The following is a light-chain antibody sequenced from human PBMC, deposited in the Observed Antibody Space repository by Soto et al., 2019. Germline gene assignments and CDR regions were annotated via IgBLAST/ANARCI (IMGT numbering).Light chain of an antibody. J-gene: IGLJ1*01. CDR2: SKT. Sequence: QSVLTQPPSVSGAPGQTVTISCTGGSSNIGAGYDVHWYQQAPGTAPKLVLYSKTARPSGAPDRISGSRSGYSPSLAITGFHAEDEADYQCQFYGTILAGSVFGTEAKVILL. CDR1: SSNIGAGYD. CDR3: QFYGTILAGSV. V-gene: IGLV1-40*01.